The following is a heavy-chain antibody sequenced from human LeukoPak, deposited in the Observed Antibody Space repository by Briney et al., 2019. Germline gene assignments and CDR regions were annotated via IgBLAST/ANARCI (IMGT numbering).Heavy chain of an antibody. CDR3: ARDYCSSTSCLFDY. Sequence: APVKVSCKASGYTFTAYHMHWVRQAPGQGLEWMGRINPNSGDTNYAQKFQGRVTMTRDTSISTAYIELSRLRSDDTAVYYCARDYCSSTSCLFDYWGQRTLVSVSS. J-gene: IGHJ4*02. CDR2: INPNSGDT. V-gene: IGHV1-2*06. CDR1: GYTFTAYH. D-gene: IGHD2-2*01.